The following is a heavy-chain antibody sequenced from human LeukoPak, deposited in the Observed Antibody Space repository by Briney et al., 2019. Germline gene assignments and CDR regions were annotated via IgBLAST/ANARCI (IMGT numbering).Heavy chain of an antibody. J-gene: IGHJ4*02. V-gene: IGHV3-64*02. Sequence: PGGSLRLSCAASGFTFSSYAMHWVRQAPGKGLEYVSAISSNGGSTYYADSVKGRFTISRDNAKNSLYLQMNSLRVEDTAIYYCAREAYWGQGVLLTVSS. CDR1: GFTFSSYA. CDR2: ISSNGGST. CDR3: AREAY.